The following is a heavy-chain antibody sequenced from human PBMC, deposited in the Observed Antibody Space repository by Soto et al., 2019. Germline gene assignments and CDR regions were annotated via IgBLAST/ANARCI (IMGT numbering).Heavy chain of an antibody. CDR2: IYHSGST. CDR1: GYSISSGYY. V-gene: IGHV4-38-2*01. Sequence: SETLSLTCAVSGYSISSGYYWGWIRQPPGKGLEWIGSIYHSGSTYYNPSLKSRVTISVDTSKNQFSLKLSSVTAADTAVYYCAGRQDYYDSSGNQIDYWGQGTLVTVSS. CDR3: AGRQDYYDSSGNQIDY. J-gene: IGHJ4*02. D-gene: IGHD3-22*01.